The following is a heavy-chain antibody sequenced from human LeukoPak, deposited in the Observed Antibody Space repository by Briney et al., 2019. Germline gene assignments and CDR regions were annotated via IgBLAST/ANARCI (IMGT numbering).Heavy chain of an antibody. CDR2: ISGSGGST. CDR3: AKYVGQSGSNYYGLDV. CDR1: GFTFSSYA. V-gene: IGHV3-23*01. D-gene: IGHD1-26*01. Sequence: GGSLRLSCAASGFTFSSYAMSWVRQAPGKGLEWVSYISGSGGSTYYADSVKGRFTISRDNSKNTLFMQMNSLRDEDTALYYCAKYVGQSGSNYYGLDVWGQGTAVTVSS. J-gene: IGHJ6*02.